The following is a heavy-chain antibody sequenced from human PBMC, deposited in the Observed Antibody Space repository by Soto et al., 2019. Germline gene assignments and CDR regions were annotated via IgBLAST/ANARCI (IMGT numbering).Heavy chain of an antibody. J-gene: IGHJ5*02. Sequence: GGSLRLSCAASGFTFSSYAMSWVRQAPGKGLEWVSAISGSGGSTYYADSVKGRFTISRDNSKNTLYLQMNSLRAEDTAVYYCAKQGWLRGFEVNNVFDPWGKRTLDTVSS. CDR1: GFTFSSYA. D-gene: IGHD5-12*01. CDR3: AKQGWLRGFEVNNVFDP. V-gene: IGHV3-23*01. CDR2: ISGSGGST.